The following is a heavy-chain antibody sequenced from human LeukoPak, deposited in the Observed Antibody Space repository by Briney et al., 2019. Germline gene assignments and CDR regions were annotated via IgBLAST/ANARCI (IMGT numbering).Heavy chain of an antibody. CDR3: AKDRSALIVVAGTTDY. CDR1: GFTFSSYA. Sequence: GGSLRLSCAASGFTFSSYAMNWVRQAPGKGLEWVSAISGSGGSTFYADSVKGRFTISRDNSKNTLYLQMNSLRAEDMAVYYCAKDRSALIVVAGTTDYWGQGTLVTVSS. CDR2: ISGSGGST. D-gene: IGHD6-19*01. V-gene: IGHV3-23*01. J-gene: IGHJ4*02.